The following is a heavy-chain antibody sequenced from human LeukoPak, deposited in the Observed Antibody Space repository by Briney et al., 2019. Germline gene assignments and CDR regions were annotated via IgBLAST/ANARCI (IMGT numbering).Heavy chain of an antibody. J-gene: IGHJ4*02. CDR2: IKEDGSEK. CDR1: GFTFSNSW. CDR3: ARDSGWYPVDY. V-gene: IGHV3-7*01. Sequence: GGSLRLSCAASGFTFSNSWMTWIRQAPGRGLEWVANIKEDGSEKNYVDSVRGRFTISRDNAKNSLYLQMNSLRAEDTAVYYCARDSGWYPVDYWGQGTLVTVSS. D-gene: IGHD6-19*01.